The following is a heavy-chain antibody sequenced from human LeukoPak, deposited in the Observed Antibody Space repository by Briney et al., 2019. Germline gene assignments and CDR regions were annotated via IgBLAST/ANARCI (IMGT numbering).Heavy chain of an antibody. J-gene: IGHJ4*02. V-gene: IGHV3-30-3*01. Sequence: PGRSLRLSCAASGFTFSSYAMHWVRQAPGKGLEWVAVISYDGSNKYYADSVKGRFTISRDNSKNTLYLQMNSLRAEDTAVYYCARDPAGPSGSAVDYWGQGTLVTVSS. CDR3: ARDPAGPSGSAVDY. D-gene: IGHD6-19*01. CDR2: ISYDGSNK. CDR1: GFTFSSYA.